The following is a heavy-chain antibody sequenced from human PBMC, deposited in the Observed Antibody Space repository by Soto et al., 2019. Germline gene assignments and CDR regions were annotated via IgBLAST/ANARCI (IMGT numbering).Heavy chain of an antibody. J-gene: IGHJ3*02. D-gene: IGHD2-2*01. CDR2: ISSSGSTI. CDR3: ARGATCSSTSCYDAFDI. Sequence: GSLRLSCAASGFTFSSYEMNWVRQAPGKGLEWVSYISSSGSTIYYADSVKGRFTISRDNAKNSLYLQMNSLRAEDTAVYYCARGATCSSTSCYDAFDIWGQGTMVTVSS. V-gene: IGHV3-48*03. CDR1: GFTFSSYE.